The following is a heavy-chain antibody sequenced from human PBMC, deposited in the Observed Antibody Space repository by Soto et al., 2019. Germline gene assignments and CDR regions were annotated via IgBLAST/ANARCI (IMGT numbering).Heavy chain of an antibody. Sequence: PSETLSLTCTVSGGSISSYYWSWIRQPPGKGLEWIGYIYYSGSTNYNPSLKSRVTISVDTSKNQCSLKQSSVTAADTAVYYCARDPLRNWFDPWGQGTLVTVSS. CDR1: GGSISSYY. CDR3: ARDPLRNWFDP. V-gene: IGHV4-59*01. CDR2: IYYSGST. J-gene: IGHJ5*02.